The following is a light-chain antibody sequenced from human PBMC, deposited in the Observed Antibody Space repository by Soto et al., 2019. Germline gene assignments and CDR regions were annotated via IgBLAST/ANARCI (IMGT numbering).Light chain of an antibody. Sequence: QLVLTQPPSVSGAPGQRVTISCTGSSSNIGAGYDVHWYQQLPGTAPKLLIYGNSNRPSGVPDRFSGSKSGTSASLAITGLQAEDEADYYCQSYDSRLSGVVFGGGTQLTVL. J-gene: IGLJ2*01. V-gene: IGLV1-40*01. CDR1: SSNIGAGYD. CDR2: GNS. CDR3: QSYDSRLSGVV.